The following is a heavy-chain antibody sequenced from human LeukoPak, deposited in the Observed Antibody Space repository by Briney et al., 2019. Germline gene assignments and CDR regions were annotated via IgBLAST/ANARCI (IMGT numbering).Heavy chain of an antibody. D-gene: IGHD6-19*01. CDR3: ARGGPNSSGWRIDY. CDR1: GYSISSGYY. V-gene: IGHV4-38-2*02. J-gene: IGHJ4*02. Sequence: NPSETLSLTCTVSGYSISSGYYWGWIRQPPGKGLEWIGSIYHSGSTYYNASLKSRVTISVDTSKNQFSLKLSSVTAADTAVHYCARGGPNSSGWRIDYWGQGTLVTVSS. CDR2: IYHSGST.